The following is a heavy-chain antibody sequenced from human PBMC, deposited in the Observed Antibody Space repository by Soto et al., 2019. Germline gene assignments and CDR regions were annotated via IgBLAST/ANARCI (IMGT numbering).Heavy chain of an antibody. J-gene: IGHJ5*01. V-gene: IGHV4-39*01. D-gene: IGHD1-7*01. CDR2: FHYSGKT. CDR1: GVSITSNNYY. CDR3: ATQRATTGKGNWFDP. Sequence: PSETLSLTCNVSGVSITSNNYYWGWIRQPPGKGLEWIASFHYSGKTYYNPPLRSGVVVSVDTSKSQVSLKLHSVTATDTAVYYCATQRATTGKGNWFDPWGQGTLVTVSS.